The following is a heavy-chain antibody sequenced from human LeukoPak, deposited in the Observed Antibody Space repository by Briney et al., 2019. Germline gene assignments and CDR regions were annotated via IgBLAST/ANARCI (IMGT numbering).Heavy chain of an antibody. CDR1: GFTFSSYS. J-gene: IGHJ4*02. CDR2: ISSSSSTI. CDR3: ARVSYAYHFDY. D-gene: IGHD4-17*01. V-gene: IGHV3-48*04. Sequence: PGGSLRLSCAASGFTFSSYSMNWVRQAPGKGLEWVSYISSSSSTIYYADSVKGRFTISRDNAKNSLYLQMNSLRAEDTAVYYCARVSYAYHFDYWGQGTLVTVSS.